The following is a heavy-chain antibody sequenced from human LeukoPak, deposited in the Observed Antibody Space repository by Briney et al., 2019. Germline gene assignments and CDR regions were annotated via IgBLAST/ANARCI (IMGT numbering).Heavy chain of an antibody. Sequence: PSETLSLTCTISGASITNTDYYWSWIRQPPGKGLEWIGYIYYTGSTEYHPSLKSRVTISLDTSKNQFSLKLTSVTAADTAVYYCARVYQSAEYYFDYWGQGNLVSVSS. CDR1: GASITNTDYY. CDR3: ARVYQSAEYYFDY. CDR2: IYYTGST. J-gene: IGHJ4*02. V-gene: IGHV4-61*08. D-gene: IGHD2-2*01.